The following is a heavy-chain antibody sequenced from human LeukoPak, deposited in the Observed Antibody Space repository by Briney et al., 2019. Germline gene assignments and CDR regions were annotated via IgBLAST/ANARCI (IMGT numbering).Heavy chain of an antibody. Sequence: SETLSLTCTVPGGSISSYYWSWIRQPPGKGLEWIGYIYYSGSTNYNPSLKSRVTISVDTSKNQFSLKLSSVTAADTAVYYCARFIAASTGWFDPWGQGTLVTVSS. CDR1: GGSISSYY. V-gene: IGHV4-59*08. CDR3: ARFIAASTGWFDP. J-gene: IGHJ5*02. D-gene: IGHD1-26*01. CDR2: IYYSGST.